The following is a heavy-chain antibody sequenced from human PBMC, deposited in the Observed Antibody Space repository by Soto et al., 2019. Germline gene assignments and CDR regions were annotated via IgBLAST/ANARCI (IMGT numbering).Heavy chain of an antibody. CDR3: TRDPSGSYYKVDAFDI. J-gene: IGHJ3*02. CDR2: IRSKAYGGTT. Sequence: EVQLVESGGGLVKPGRSLRLSCTASGFTFGDYAMSWFRQAPGKGLEWVGFIRSKAYGGTTEYAASVKGRFTISRDDSKSIAYLQMNSLKTEDTAVYYCTRDPSGSYYKVDAFDIWGQGTMVTVSS. D-gene: IGHD3-10*01. CDR1: GFTFGDYA. V-gene: IGHV3-49*05.